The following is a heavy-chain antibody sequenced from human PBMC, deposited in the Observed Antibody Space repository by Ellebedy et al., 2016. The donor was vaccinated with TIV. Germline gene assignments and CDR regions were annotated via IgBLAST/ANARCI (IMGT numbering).Heavy chain of an antibody. CDR3: ARHLRYSDWRILDL. CDR2: IFHSGTT. Sequence: MPSETLSLTCTVSRVSITDPTYYWAWLRQPPGKGLDWLGTIFHSGTTYKSPALSSRGSMSVDTSRNQFSLDLKSVTAADTAVYYRARHLRYSDWRILDLWGPGILVAVSS. J-gene: IGHJ5*02. V-gene: IGHV4-39*01. D-gene: IGHD3-9*01. CDR1: RVSITDPTYY.